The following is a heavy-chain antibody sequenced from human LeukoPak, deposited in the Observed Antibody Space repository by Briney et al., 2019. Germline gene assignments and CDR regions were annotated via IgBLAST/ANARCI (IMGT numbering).Heavy chain of an antibody. CDR3: ARGPYSGSYDYYFDY. J-gene: IGHJ4*02. CDR1: GGTFSGYA. V-gene: IGHV1-69*13. D-gene: IGHD1-26*01. CDR2: IIPIFGTA. Sequence: ASVKVSCKASGGTFSGYAISWVRQAPGQGLEWMGGIIPIFGTANYAQKFQGRVTITADESTSTAYMELSSLRSEDTAVYYCARGPYSGSYDYYFDYWGQGTLVTVSS.